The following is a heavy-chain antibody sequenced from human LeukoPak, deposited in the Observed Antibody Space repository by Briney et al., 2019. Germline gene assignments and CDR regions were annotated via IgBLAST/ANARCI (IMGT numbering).Heavy chain of an antibody. Sequence: GGSLRLSCAASGFIFSSDAMTWVRQAPGKGLEWVSAISGSGGSTYYADSVKGRFTISRDNSKNTLYLQMNSLRAEDTAVYYCAKQPTYYYDTSGYFPYWGQGTLVTVSS. J-gene: IGHJ4*02. D-gene: IGHD3-22*01. V-gene: IGHV3-23*01. CDR3: AKQPTYYYDTSGYFPY. CDR1: GFIFSSDA. CDR2: ISGSGGST.